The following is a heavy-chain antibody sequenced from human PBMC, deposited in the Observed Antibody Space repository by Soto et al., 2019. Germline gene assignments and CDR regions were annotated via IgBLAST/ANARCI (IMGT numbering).Heavy chain of an antibody. D-gene: IGHD3-22*01. V-gene: IGHV3-33*01. J-gene: IGHJ4*02. Sequence: QVQLVESGGGVVQPGRSLRLSCAASGFTFSSYGMHWVRQAPGKGLEWVAVIWYDGSNKYYADSVKGRFTISRDNSKNTLYLQMNSLRAEDTAVYYCARAFYYYDSSGYYYLCDYWGQGTLVTVSS. CDR1: GFTFSSYG. CDR2: IWYDGSNK. CDR3: ARAFYYYDSSGYYYLCDY.